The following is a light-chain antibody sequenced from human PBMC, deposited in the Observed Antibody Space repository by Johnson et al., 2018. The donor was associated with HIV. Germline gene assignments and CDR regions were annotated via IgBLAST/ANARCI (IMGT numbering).Light chain of an antibody. V-gene: IGLV1-51*02. Sequence: QSVLTQPPSVSAAPGQKVNISCSGSSSNIGNNYVSWYQQLPGTAPKLLIYENNKRPSGIPDRFSGSKSGTSATLDITGLQTGDEADYYCATWDNSLKGVFGTGTKVTVL. CDR3: ATWDNSLKGV. CDR2: ENN. CDR1: SSNIGNNY. J-gene: IGLJ1*01.